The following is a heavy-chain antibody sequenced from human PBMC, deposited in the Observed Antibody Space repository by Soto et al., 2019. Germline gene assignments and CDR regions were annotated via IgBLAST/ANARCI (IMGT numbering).Heavy chain of an antibody. CDR2: ISAYNGNT. D-gene: IGHD2-8*01. Sequence: QVQLVQSGAEVKKPGASVKVSCKASGYTFTSYGISWVRQAPGQGLEWMGWISAYNGNTNYAQKLQGRVTMTTDTSTRTAYMELRSLRSDDTAVYYCARDRGDIVLMVYAMDFMDVWGKGTTVTVSS. V-gene: IGHV1-18*01. CDR3: ARDRGDIVLMVYAMDFMDV. CDR1: GYTFTSYG. J-gene: IGHJ6*03.